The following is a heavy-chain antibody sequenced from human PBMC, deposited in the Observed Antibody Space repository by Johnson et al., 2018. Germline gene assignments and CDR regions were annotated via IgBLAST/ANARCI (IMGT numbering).Heavy chain of an antibody. D-gene: IGHD2-15*01. CDR3: ARRRGGPVNWFDP. CDR2: IYPDDSDT. CDR1: GYSFPNYW. V-gene: IGHV5-51*03. Sequence: VQLVQSGAEVKKPGESLKISCKGSGYSFPNYWIGWVRQMPGQGLEWMGIIYPDDSDTRYSPSFQGQVTISVDESISPAYLQWSSRKASDTAMYYCARRRGGPVNWFDPWGQGTLVTVSS. J-gene: IGHJ5*02.